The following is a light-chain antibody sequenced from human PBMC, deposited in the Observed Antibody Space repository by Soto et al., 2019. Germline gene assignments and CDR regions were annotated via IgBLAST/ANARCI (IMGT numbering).Light chain of an antibody. V-gene: IGKV3-20*01. CDR2: GAS. J-gene: IGKJ5*01. CDR3: QQYGSSPIT. CDR1: QSVSSSY. Sequence: IVLTQSPGTLSLSPGERATLSCRASQSVSSSYLAWYQQKPGQAPRLLIYGASNRATGIPDRFSGSGSGTDFTLTISRLEPEDFAVYYCQQYGSSPITFGQRTLLAIK.